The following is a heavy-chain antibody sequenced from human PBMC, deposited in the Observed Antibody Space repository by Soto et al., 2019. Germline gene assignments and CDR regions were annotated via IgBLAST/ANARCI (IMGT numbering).Heavy chain of an antibody. CDR2: ISGSGCMT. Sequence: GRSLRRSCAAGPFTYSNYAMTCLRQAPGKGLEWVSGISGSGCMTYYADSVKGHFTISRDNSKNTVYLQMNNLRAEDTAVYYCAREIEENGQVPIPGDYCRQGSMVIVSS. V-gene: IGHV3-23*01. D-gene: IGHD2-8*01. CDR1: PFTYSNYA. J-gene: IGHJ4*02. CDR3: AREIEENGQVPIPGDY.